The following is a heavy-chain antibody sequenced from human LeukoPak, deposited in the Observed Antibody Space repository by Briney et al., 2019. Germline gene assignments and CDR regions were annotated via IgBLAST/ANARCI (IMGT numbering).Heavy chain of an antibody. CDR3: ARDPSPLGYCSGGSCPGIDY. CDR1: GFTFSSYA. CDR2: ISYDGSNK. Sequence: GGSLRLSCAASGFTFSSYAMHWVRQAPGKGLEWAAVISYDGSNKYYADSVKGRFTISRDNSKNTLYLQMNSLRAEDTAVYYCARDPSPLGYCSGGSCPGIDYWGQGTLVTVSS. J-gene: IGHJ4*02. D-gene: IGHD2-15*01. V-gene: IGHV3-30*04.